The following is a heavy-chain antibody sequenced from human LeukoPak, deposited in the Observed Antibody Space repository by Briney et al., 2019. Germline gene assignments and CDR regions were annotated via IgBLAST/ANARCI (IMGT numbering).Heavy chain of an antibody. CDR3: ATGGRWELPRPYAFEI. Sequence: ASVKVSCNASGYTFTSYGINWVRQSPGQGLEWMGWVSAYNGHTNYAQKLKRRITVSTDTSTSTAYMEMRSLRSDDTAVYYCATGGRWELPRPYAFEIWGQGTMVTVSS. CDR1: GYTFTSYG. J-gene: IGHJ3*02. D-gene: IGHD1-26*01. CDR2: VSAYNGHT. V-gene: IGHV1-18*01.